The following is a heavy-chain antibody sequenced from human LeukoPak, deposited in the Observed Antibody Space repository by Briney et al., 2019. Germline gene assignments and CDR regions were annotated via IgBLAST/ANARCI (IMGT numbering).Heavy chain of an antibody. CDR2: MFHSGDT. D-gene: IGHD4-17*01. CDR3: AKVGAYGDYARHDY. V-gene: IGHV4-38-2*01. J-gene: IGHJ4*02. CDR1: GYAIRSGSY. Sequence: PSETLSLTCDVSGYAIRSGSYWGWIRQPPGKGLEWIGCMFHSGDTYHNSSLKSRVTISADTSKNQFSLKLTSVTAADTAVYYCAKVGAYGDYARHDYWGQGTLVTVSS.